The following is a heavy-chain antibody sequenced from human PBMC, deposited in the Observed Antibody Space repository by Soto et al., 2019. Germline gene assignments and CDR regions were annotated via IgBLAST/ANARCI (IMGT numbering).Heavy chain of an antibody. V-gene: IGHV3-7*03. J-gene: IGHJ1*01. Sequence: QPGGSLRLSCAASGFTFSSNWMSWVRQTPGKGLEWVANINQDGSEKYYVDSVKGRFTISRDNAKNSLYLQMNSLRAEDTAVYYCARDPGIVVPEYFQHSGQGT. D-gene: IGHD2-15*01. CDR2: INQDGSEK. CDR1: GFTFSSNW. CDR3: ARDPGIVVPEYFQH.